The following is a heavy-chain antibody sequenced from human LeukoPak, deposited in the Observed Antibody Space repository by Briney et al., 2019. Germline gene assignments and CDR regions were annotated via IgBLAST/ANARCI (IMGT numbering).Heavy chain of an antibody. V-gene: IGHV5-51*01. Sequence: GESLKISCKGSGYSFPNYWIAWVRQMPGKGLEWMGIIYPGESDTKYSPSFEGQVTLSADKSINTAYLQWSSLTASDTAMYYCARLTDYYDSSGYYRNYNWFDPWGQGTLVTVSS. CDR2: IYPGESDT. J-gene: IGHJ5*02. CDR1: GYSFPNYW. D-gene: IGHD3-22*01. CDR3: ARLTDYYDSSGYYRNYNWFDP.